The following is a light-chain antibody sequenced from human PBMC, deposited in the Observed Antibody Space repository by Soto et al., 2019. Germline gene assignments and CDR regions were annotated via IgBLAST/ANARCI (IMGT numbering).Light chain of an antibody. CDR2: GAS. CDR1: QSVSSN. CDR3: HQHNNCPPWT. V-gene: IGKV3-15*01. J-gene: IGKJ1*01. Sequence: EIVMTQSPATLSVSPGERATLSCRASQSVSSNLAWYQQKPGQAPRLLMYGASTRATAIPDRFSGSGSGTEFTLTISSLQAEDFAVYYCHQHNNCPPWTFGQGTKVEIK.